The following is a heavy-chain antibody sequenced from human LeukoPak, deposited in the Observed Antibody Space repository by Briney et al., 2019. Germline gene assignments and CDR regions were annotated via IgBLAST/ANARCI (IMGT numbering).Heavy chain of an antibody. Sequence: GGSLRLSCAASEFTFSTYWMSWVRQAPGKGLEWVANINQDGSEKYYVDSVKGRFTISRDNAKNSLYLQMNSLRAEDTAVYYCAKESVLRFLEWLLRGFDYWGQGTLVTVSS. CDR2: INQDGSEK. CDR1: EFTFSTYW. D-gene: IGHD3-3*01. V-gene: IGHV3-7*01. CDR3: AKESVLRFLEWLLRGFDY. J-gene: IGHJ4*02.